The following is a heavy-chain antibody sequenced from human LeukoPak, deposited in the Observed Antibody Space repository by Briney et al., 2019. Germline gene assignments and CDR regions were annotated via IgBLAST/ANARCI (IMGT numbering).Heavy chain of an antibody. D-gene: IGHD3-22*01. Sequence: SVKVSCKASGGTFSSYAISWVRQAPGQGLEWMGGIIPIFGTANYAQKFQGRVTITADGSTSTAYMELSSLRSEDTAVYYCARDPPSSYYDSSGYLDYWGQGTLVTVSS. CDR2: IIPIFGTA. V-gene: IGHV1-69*01. J-gene: IGHJ4*02. CDR1: GGTFSSYA. CDR3: ARDPPSSYYDSSGYLDY.